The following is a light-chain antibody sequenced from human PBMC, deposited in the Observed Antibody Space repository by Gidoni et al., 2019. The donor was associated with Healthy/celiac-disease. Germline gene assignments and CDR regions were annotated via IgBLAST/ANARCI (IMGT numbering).Light chain of an antibody. J-gene: IGLJ2*01. CDR2: DDS. Sequence: SYVRTQPPSGSGAPGQTARITCGGNNIGSKGVHWYQQKPGQAPVLVVYDDSDRPSGIPERFSGSNSGTSATLTLSRVEAGDEADYYCPVWDSSSDHPLFGGGTKLTVL. CDR3: PVWDSSSDHPL. CDR1: NIGSKG. V-gene: IGLV3-21*02.